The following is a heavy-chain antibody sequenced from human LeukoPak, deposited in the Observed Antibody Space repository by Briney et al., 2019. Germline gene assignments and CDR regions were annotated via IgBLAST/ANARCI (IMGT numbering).Heavy chain of an antibody. Sequence: PSETLSLTCTVSGGSISSSSYYWGWIRQPPGKGLEWIGSIYYSGSTYYNPSLKSRVTISVDTSKNQFSLKLSSVTAADTAVYYCARDRYKWELSDWGQGTLVTVSS. CDR1: GGSISSSSYY. CDR2: IYYSGST. CDR3: ARDRYKWELSD. D-gene: IGHD1-26*01. J-gene: IGHJ4*02. V-gene: IGHV4-39*02.